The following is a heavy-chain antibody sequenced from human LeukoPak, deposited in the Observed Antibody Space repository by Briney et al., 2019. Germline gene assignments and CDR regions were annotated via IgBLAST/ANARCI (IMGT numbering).Heavy chain of an antibody. V-gene: IGHV3-53*04. CDR2: IYAGGST. CDR3: ATAGSSELLWDYAMDV. D-gene: IGHD3-10*01. CDR1: GFTVSSNY. J-gene: IGHJ6*02. Sequence: GGSLRLSCAASGFTVSSNYMSWVRQAPGKGLEWVSLIYAGGSTYYADAVKGRSTISRHNSKKTLHLQMNSLRVEDTAVYYCATAGSSELLWDYAMDVWGQGTTVTVSS.